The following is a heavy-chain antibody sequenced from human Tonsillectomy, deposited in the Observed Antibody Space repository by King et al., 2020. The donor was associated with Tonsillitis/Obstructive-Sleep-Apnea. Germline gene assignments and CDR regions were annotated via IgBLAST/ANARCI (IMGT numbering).Heavy chain of an antibody. Sequence: QLQESGPGLVKPSETLSLTCTVSGGSISSYYWSWIRQPPGKGLEWIGYIYYSGSTNYNPSLKSRVTISVDTSKNPFSLKLSPVTAAATAGYYCASFCSSTSGYAGGDYWGQGTLVTVSS. CDR1: GGSISSYY. CDR3: ASFCSSTSGYAGGDY. D-gene: IGHD2-2*01. J-gene: IGHJ4*02. V-gene: IGHV4-59*01. CDR2: IYYSGST.